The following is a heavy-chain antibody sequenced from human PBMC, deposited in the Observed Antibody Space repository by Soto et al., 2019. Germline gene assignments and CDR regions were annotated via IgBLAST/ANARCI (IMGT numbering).Heavy chain of an antibody. D-gene: IGHD2-15*01. J-gene: IGHJ4*02. CDR1: GFTVSSKY. CDR3: AREVRYCSGGSCYYFDY. CDR2: IYSGGST. Sequence: EVQLVESGGGLVQPGGSLRLSCAASGFTVSSKYMSWVRQAPGKGLEWVSVIYSGGSTYYADSVKGRFTISRHNSKNTLYLQMNSLRAEDTAVYYCAREVRYCSGGSCYYFDYWGQGTLVTVSS. V-gene: IGHV3-53*04.